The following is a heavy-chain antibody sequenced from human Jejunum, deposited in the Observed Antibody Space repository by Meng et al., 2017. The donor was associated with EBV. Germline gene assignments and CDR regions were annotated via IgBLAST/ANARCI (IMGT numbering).Heavy chain of an antibody. V-gene: IGHV6-1*01. J-gene: IGHJ4*02. CDR1: GDSVSSGKTA. CDR3: ATSRIAKFDS. Sequence: QLQLQVSGPGLVXXXXXLLPXWVISGDSVSSGKTAWNWIRQSPSRGLEWLGRTYRRSRWYYDYALSVKSRINISPDTSKNQVSLQLNSVTDEDTGIYYCATSRIAKFDSWGQGTLVTVAS. CDR2: TYRRSRWYY.